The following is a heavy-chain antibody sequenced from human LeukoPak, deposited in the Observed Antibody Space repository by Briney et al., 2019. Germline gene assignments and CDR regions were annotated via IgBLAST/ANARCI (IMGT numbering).Heavy chain of an antibody. CDR2: INPNSGGT. D-gene: IGHD5-18*01. J-gene: IGHJ4*02. V-gene: IGHV1-2*04. CDR1: GYTFTDYY. Sequence: ASVKVSCKASGYTFTDYYIHWVRQAPGQGLEWMGWINPNSGGTNYAQKFQDWVTMTRNTSISTAYMELSSLRSEDTAVYYCARALGDYTAMDRDYWGQGTLVTVSS. CDR3: ARALGDYTAMDRDY.